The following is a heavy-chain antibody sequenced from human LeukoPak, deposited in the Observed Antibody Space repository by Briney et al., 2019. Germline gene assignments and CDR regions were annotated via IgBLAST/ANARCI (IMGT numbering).Heavy chain of an antibody. D-gene: IGHD2-21*02. CDR1: GGSITSYY. CDR2: MYYSGTT. V-gene: IGHV4-59*01. CDR3: ARLPMAVTPHVDY. J-gene: IGHJ4*02. Sequence: SETLSLTCTVSGGSITSYYRSCIRQSPGKGLEWIGFMYYSGTTNYNPSLESRVTISLGMSKNQFSLKLSSVTAADTAVYYCARLPMAVTPHVDYWGQGTLVTVSS.